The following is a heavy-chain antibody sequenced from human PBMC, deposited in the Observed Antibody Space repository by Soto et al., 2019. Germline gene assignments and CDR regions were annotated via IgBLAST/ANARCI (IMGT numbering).Heavy chain of an antibody. D-gene: IGHD2-21*02. V-gene: IGHV4-4*07. CDR3: ARDSLYCGGDCHDY. J-gene: IGHJ4*02. CDR2: IYTSGST. Sequence: SETLSLTCTVSGGSISSYYWSWIRQPAGKGLEWIGRIYTSGSTNYNPSLKSRVTMSVDTSKNQFSLKLSSVTAADTAVYYCARDSLYCGGDCHDYWGQGTLVTVSS. CDR1: GGSISSYY.